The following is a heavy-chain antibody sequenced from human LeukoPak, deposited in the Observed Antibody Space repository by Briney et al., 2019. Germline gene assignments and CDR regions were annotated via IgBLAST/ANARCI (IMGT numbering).Heavy chain of an antibody. Sequence: ASVKVSCKASGYTFTSYAMHCVRQAPGQRLEWMGWINAGNGNTKYSQKFQGRVTITRDTSASTAYMELSSPRSEDTAVYYCARDFTMVRGVMAWFDPWGQGTLVTVSS. D-gene: IGHD3-10*01. V-gene: IGHV1-3*01. CDR3: ARDFTMVRGVMAWFDP. CDR2: INAGNGNT. J-gene: IGHJ5*02. CDR1: GYTFTSYA.